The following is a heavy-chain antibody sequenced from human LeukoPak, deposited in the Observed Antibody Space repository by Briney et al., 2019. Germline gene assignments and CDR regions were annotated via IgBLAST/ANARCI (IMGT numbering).Heavy chain of an antibody. CDR1: GYTLTELS. CDR3: ATEGGGSSSWYDY. CDR2: FDPEDGET. J-gene: IGHJ4*02. Sequence: ASVKVSCKVSGYTLTELSMHWVRQAPGKWLEWMGGFDPEDGETIYAQKFQGRGTMTEDTSTHPAYSELISLRSEDTAVYYCATEGGGSSSWYDYWGQGTLVTVSS. D-gene: IGHD6-6*01. V-gene: IGHV1-24*01.